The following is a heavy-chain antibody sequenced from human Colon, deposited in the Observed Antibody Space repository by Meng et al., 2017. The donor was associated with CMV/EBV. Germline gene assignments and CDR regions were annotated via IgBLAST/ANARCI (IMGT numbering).Heavy chain of an antibody. Sequence: SVKVSCKASGGTFSSYAISWVRQAPGQGLEWMGGIIPILGIANYAQKFQGRVTITADKSTSTAYMELSSLRSEDTAVYYCARGIGHASNNSHDYWGQGTVVTVSS. D-gene: IGHD1-1*01. CDR1: GGTFSSYA. CDR2: IIPILGIA. J-gene: IGHJ4*02. V-gene: IGHV1-69*10. CDR3: ARGIGHASNNSHDY.